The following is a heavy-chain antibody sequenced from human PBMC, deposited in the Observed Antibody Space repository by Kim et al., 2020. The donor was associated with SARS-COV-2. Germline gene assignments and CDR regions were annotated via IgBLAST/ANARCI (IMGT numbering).Heavy chain of an antibody. CDR3: AKYGAD. D-gene: IGHD3-10*01. CDR2: KHGGNGT. Sequence: KHGGNGTYSVDSVRGRFTVDRDNAKNSLYLQMNSLGAEDTAIYYCAKYGADWGPGTLVTVSS. J-gene: IGHJ4*01. V-gene: IGHV3-7*03.